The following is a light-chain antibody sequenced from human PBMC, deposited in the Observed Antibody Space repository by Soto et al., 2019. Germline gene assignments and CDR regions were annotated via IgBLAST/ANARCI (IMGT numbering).Light chain of an antibody. J-gene: IGLJ2*01. CDR1: SSDVGGYNY. CDR2: DVS. V-gene: IGLV2-14*01. CDR3: SSYTSSSTPVV. Sequence: QSALTQPASVSGSPGQSITISCTGTSSDVGGYNYVSWYQQHPGKAPKLMIYDVSNRPSGGSNRFSGSKAGNTASLTNSGLQAEDEADYYCSSYTSSSTPVVFGGGTKLTVL.